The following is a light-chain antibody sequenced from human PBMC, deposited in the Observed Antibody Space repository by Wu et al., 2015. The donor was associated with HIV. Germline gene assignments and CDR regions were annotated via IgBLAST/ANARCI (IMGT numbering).Light chain of an antibody. CDR3: QQSYSSPWT. CDR1: QTISYY. V-gene: IGKV1-39*01. J-gene: IGKJ1*01. Sequence: DIQMTQSPSSLSASVGDRITITCRASQTISYYLNWYQQKPGKAPKVLIYGASNLQSGVPSRFSGSRSGTDFTLTITTLQPEDSATYYCQQSYSSPWTLGQGTKVDIK. CDR2: GAS.